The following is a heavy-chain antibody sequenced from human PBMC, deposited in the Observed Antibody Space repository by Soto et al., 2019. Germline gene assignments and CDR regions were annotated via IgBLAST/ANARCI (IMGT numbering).Heavy chain of an antibody. Sequence: SVKVSCKASGGTFDRRTINWVRQAPGQVLEWMGGIIPIFSTPKYAQKFQGRVMLTADKSTSTAYMELSSLRYEDTAVYYCARGGLQAQGVQYNHYAMDVWGQGTTVTVSS. CDR2: IIPIFSTP. CDR1: GGTFDRRT. D-gene: IGHD4-4*01. CDR3: ARGGLQAQGVQYNHYAMDV. V-gene: IGHV1-69*06. J-gene: IGHJ6*02.